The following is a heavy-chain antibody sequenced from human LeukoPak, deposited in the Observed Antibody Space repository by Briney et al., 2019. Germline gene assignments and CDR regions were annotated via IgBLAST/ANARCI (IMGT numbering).Heavy chain of an antibody. J-gene: IGHJ4*02. CDR3: ASYYCGGDCYSFGTIDC. CDR2: TDHSGST. Sequence: SETLSLTCAVYGGSFSGYYWSWIRQPPGKGLEWIGETDHSGSTNYNPSLKSRVTISVDTSKNQFSLKLSSVTAADTAVYYCASYYCGGDCYSFGTIDCWGQGTLVTVSS. V-gene: IGHV4-34*01. D-gene: IGHD2-21*02. CDR1: GGSFSGYY.